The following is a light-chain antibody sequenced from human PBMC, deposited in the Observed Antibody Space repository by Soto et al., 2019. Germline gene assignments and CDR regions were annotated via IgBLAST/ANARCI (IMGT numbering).Light chain of an antibody. CDR3: QQYGSSPPYT. Sequence: EVVLTQSPGTLSLSPGERATLSCRASQSVSNNYLAWYQQKPGQAPRLLIFGSSDSATGIPDRFSGSGSATDFTLTISRLEPEDVSMYYCQQYGSSPPYTFGLGTKLEIK. CDR2: GSS. J-gene: IGKJ2*01. CDR1: QSVSNNY. V-gene: IGKV3-20*01.